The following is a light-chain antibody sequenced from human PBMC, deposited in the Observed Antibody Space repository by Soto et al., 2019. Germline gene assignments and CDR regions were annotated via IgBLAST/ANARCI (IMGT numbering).Light chain of an antibody. CDR2: GAS. CDR1: QSVSSN. V-gene: IGKV3-15*01. CDR3: QQYNNWPPWT. Sequence: EIVMTQSPATLSVSPGERATLSCRASQSVSSNLAWYQQKPGQAPRLLIYGASIRATGIPVRFSGSGSGTEFTLTITSLQSGDFAVYYSQQYNNWPPWTFGRGTKVEIK. J-gene: IGKJ1*01.